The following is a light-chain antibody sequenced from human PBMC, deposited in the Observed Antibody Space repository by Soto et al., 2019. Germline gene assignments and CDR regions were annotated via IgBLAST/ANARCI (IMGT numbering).Light chain of an antibody. Sequence: EIVLTQSPGTLSLSPGERATLSCRASQSVSSNYLAWYRRKPGQAPRLLIYGASNSATDIPGKFSGSGSGTYFTLTITRLEPEDFAVDYCQQYGSSHPTFGHWTRVEIK. J-gene: IGKJ1*01. CDR2: GAS. CDR1: QSVSSNY. V-gene: IGKV3-20*01. CDR3: QQYGSSHPT.